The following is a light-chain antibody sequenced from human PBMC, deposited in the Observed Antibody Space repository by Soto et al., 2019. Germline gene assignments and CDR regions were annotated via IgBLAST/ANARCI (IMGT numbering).Light chain of an antibody. V-gene: IGKV1-5*03. Sequence: EIQRTQSTSTLSASVGDRVTITCRASQSISRWLAWYQQKPGKAPKLLIYKASSLESGVPSRFSGIGSGTEFTLTIGSMEPDDLATYYCQPYNSYWTFGQGTKVDIK. J-gene: IGKJ1*01. CDR3: QPYNSYWT. CDR2: KAS. CDR1: QSISRW.